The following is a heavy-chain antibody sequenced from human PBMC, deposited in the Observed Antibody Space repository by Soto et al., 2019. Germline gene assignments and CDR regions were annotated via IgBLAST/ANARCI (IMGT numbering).Heavy chain of an antibody. Sequence: QVQLQESGPGLVKPSETLSLTCTVSGGSVSSGSYYWSWIRQPPGKGLEWIGYIYYSGSTNYNPSLKSRVTISVATSKNQFSLKLSSVTAADTAVYYCASWDYDFWSGLSTGIDYWGQGPLVTVSS. CDR2: IYYSGST. D-gene: IGHD3-3*01. CDR3: ASWDYDFWSGLSTGIDY. J-gene: IGHJ4*02. CDR1: GGSVSSGSYY. V-gene: IGHV4-61*01.